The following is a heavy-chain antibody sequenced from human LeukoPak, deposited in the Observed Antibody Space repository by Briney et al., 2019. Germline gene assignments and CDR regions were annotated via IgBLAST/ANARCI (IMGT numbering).Heavy chain of an antibody. V-gene: IGHV3-20*04. CDR2: INWNGGST. CDR3: ARDLSGVTGYTYGRGIDY. J-gene: IGHJ4*02. CDR1: GFTFDDYG. Sequence: GGSLRLSCAASGFTFDDYGMSWVRQAPGKGLEWVSGINWNGGSTGYADSVKGRFTISRDNAKTSLYLQMNSLRAEDTAVYYCARDLSGVTGYTYGRGIDYWGQGTLVTVSS. D-gene: IGHD5-18*01.